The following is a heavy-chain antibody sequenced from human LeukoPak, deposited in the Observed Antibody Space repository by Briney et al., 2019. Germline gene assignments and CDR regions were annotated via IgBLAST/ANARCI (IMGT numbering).Heavy chain of an antibody. CDR2: IYYSGST. Sequence: PSETLSLTCTVSGGSISSYYWSWIRQPPGKGLEWIGYIYYSGSTNYNPSLKSRVTISVDTSKNQFSLKLSSVTAADTAVYYCAREGYCSGGSCYSSAFDIWGQGTMVTVSS. J-gene: IGHJ3*02. V-gene: IGHV4-59*12. CDR1: GGSISSYY. D-gene: IGHD2-15*01. CDR3: AREGYCSGGSCYSSAFDI.